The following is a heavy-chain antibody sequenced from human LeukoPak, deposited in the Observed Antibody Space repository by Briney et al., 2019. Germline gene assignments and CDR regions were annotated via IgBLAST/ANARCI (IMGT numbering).Heavy chain of an antibody. V-gene: IGHV1-69*04. Sequence: GASVKVSCKASGGTFSSYAISWVRQAPGQGLEWMGRIIPILGIANYAQKFLGRVTITADKSTSTAYMELSSLRSEDTAVYYCASRVIAAAAGFFFDYWGQGTLVTVSS. D-gene: IGHD6-13*01. CDR3: ASRVIAAAAGFFFDY. CDR1: GGTFSSYA. CDR2: IIPILGIA. J-gene: IGHJ4*02.